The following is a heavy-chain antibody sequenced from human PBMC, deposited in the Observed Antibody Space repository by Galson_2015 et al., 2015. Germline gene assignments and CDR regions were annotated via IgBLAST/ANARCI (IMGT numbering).Heavy chain of an antibody. CDR3: ARTSSDFWKYGMDV. CDR1: GFTFSSYW. D-gene: IGHD3-3*01. J-gene: IGHJ6*02. Sequence: SLRLSCAASGFTFSSYWMHWVRQAPGKWLVWVSRINSDGSSTSYADSVKGRFTISRDNAKNTLYLQMNSLRAEDTAVYYCARTSSDFWKYGMDVWGQGTTVTVSS. CDR2: INSDGSST. V-gene: IGHV3-74*01.